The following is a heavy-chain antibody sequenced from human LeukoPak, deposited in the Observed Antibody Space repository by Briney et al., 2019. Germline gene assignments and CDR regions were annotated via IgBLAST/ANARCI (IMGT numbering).Heavy chain of an antibody. J-gene: IGHJ6*03. Sequence: SETLSLTFAAYGESLSGYYWTWIRQSPEKGLEWIGDINHSGNTNYNPSLKSRVTISVDTSKNQFSLKLNSVTAADTAVYYCARILQRWFYYYMDVWGKGTTVTVSS. V-gene: IGHV4-34*01. D-gene: IGHD5-18*01. CDR1: GESLSGYY. CDR3: ARILQRWFYYYMDV. CDR2: INHSGNT.